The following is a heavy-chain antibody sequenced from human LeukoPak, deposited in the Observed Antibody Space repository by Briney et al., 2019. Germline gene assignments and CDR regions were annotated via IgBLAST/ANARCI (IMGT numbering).Heavy chain of an antibody. V-gene: IGHV1-8*01. Sequence: ASVKVPCKASGYIFTTYDINWVRQATGQGLEWMGWMNPNRGTTGYAQKFQGRVTMTRNTSISTAYMELSSLRSEDTAVYYCARGFYDTNGYYYRLDFWGQGTLVTVSS. CDR2: MNPNRGTT. CDR3: ARGFYDTNGYYYRLDF. D-gene: IGHD3-22*01. CDR1: GYIFTTYD. J-gene: IGHJ4*02.